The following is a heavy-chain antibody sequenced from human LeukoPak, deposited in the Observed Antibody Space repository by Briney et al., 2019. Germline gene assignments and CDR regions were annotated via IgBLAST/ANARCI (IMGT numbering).Heavy chain of an antibody. V-gene: IGHV4-59*01. CDR2: IYHSGST. D-gene: IGHD4-17*01. CDR1: GGSISSYY. Sequence: SETLSLTCTVSGGSISSYYWSWIRQPPGKGLEWIGYIYHSGSTNYNPSLKSRVTISVDTSKNQLSLKLNSVTAADTAVYCCARATTVTTMNVWGQGTMVTVSS. CDR3: ARATTVTTMNV. J-gene: IGHJ3*01.